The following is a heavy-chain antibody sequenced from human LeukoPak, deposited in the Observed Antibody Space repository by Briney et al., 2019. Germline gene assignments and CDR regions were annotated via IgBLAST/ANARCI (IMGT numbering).Heavy chain of an antibody. D-gene: IGHD4-23*01. CDR1: GFTFSSYE. J-gene: IGHJ4*02. Sequence: GSLRLSCAASGFTFSSYEMNWVRQAPGKGLEWVGEINHSGSTNYNPSLKSRVTISVDTSKNQFSLKLSSVTAADTAVYYCARPRRDYGGNRGYYFDYWGQGTLVTVSS. V-gene: IGHV4-34*01. CDR2: INHSGST. CDR3: ARPRRDYGGNRGYYFDY.